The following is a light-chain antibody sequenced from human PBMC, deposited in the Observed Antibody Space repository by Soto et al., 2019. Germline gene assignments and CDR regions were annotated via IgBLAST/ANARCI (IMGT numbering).Light chain of an antibody. CDR2: DVR. CDR1: SSDVGGYNY. V-gene: IGLV2-14*01. CDR3: GSYTTTSTYV. Sequence: QSALTQPASVSGSPGQSITISCTGTSSDVGGYNYVSWYQQHPGKAPKLMVYDVRNRPSGVSNRFSGSKSGNTASLTISGLQAEDEADYYCGSYTTTSTYVFGPGTKVTVL. J-gene: IGLJ1*01.